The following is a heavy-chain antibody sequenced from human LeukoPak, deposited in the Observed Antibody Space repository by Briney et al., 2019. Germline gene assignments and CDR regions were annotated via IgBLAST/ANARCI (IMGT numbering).Heavy chain of an antibody. CDR3: ARLQLLRSPYGDYTLGHGMDV. J-gene: IGHJ6*02. Sequence: GGSLRLSCAASGFTFSGYTMTWVRQAPGKGLEWVSSIINISTYIYYADSVKGRFTISRDNAKNSLYLQMNSLRAEDTAVYYCARLQLLRSPYGDYTLGHGMDVWGQGTTVTVSS. CDR2: IINISTYI. CDR1: GFTFSGYT. V-gene: IGHV3-21*01. D-gene: IGHD4-17*01.